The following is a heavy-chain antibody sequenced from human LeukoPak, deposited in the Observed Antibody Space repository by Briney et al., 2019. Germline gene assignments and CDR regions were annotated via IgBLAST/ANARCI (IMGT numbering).Heavy chain of an antibody. V-gene: IGHV3-64*01. CDR1: GFTFSSYA. Sequence: GGFLRLSCAASGFTFSSYAMHWVRQAPGKGLEYVSAISSNGGSTYYANSVKGRFTISRDNSKNTLYLQMGSLRAEDMAVYYCARVRVLAVAGPPDYWGQGTLVTVSS. CDR2: ISSNGGST. CDR3: ARVRVLAVAGPPDY. J-gene: IGHJ4*02. D-gene: IGHD6-19*01.